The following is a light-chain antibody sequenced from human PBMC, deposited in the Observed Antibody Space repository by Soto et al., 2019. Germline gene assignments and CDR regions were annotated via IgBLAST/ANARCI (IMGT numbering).Light chain of an antibody. CDR3: QQYYISPVT. Sequence: DIVMTQSPDSLAVSLGERATINCKSSQSVLYTSNNKNYLAWYQQKPGQPPNLLIYWASTRESGVPDRFSGSGSGTDFTLTISSLQAEDVAVYYCQQYYISPVTFGQGTMVEIK. CDR1: QSVLYTSNNKNY. V-gene: IGKV4-1*01. CDR2: WAS. J-gene: IGKJ1*01.